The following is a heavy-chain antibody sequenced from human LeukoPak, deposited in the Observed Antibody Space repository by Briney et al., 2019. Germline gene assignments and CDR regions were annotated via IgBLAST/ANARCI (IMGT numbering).Heavy chain of an antibody. V-gene: IGHV1-2*02. CDR1: GYTFTGYY. D-gene: IGHD2-21*02. Sequence: LWASVKVSCKASGYTFTGYYMHWVRQAPGQGLEWMGWINPNSGGTNYAQKFQGRVTMTRETSISTAYMELSRLRSDDTAVYYCAKMTWADYWGQGTLVTVSS. CDR3: AKMTWADY. J-gene: IGHJ4*02. CDR2: INPNSGGT.